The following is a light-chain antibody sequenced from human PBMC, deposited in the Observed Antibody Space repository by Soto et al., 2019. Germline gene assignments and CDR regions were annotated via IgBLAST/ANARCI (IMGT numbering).Light chain of an antibody. J-gene: IGLJ1*01. CDR3: QVWDSSGDHLYV. CDR1: NIGSKG. CDR2: YDS. V-gene: IGLV3-21*04. Sequence: SYELTQPPSVSVAPGKTARITCGGNNIGSKGVHWYQQKPGQAPVLVIYYDSDRPSGIPERFSGSNSGSTATLTISRVEAGDEADYYCQVWDSSGDHLYVFGTGTKVTVL.